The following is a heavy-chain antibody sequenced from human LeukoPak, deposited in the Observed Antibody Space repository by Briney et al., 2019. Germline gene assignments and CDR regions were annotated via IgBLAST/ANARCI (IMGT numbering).Heavy chain of an antibody. Sequence: PGGSLRLSCAASGFTFSSYWMHWVRQAPGKGLVGVSRINSDGSSTSYADSVKGRFTISSDHAKNTLYLQMNSLRVEDTAVYYCARGGGSIAYYWGQGTLVTVSS. CDR3: ARGGGSIAYY. V-gene: IGHV3-74*01. CDR1: GFTFSSYW. D-gene: IGHD2-15*01. CDR2: INSDGSST. J-gene: IGHJ4*02.